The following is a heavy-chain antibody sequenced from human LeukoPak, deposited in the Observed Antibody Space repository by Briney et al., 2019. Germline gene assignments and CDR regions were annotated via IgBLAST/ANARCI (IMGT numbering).Heavy chain of an antibody. D-gene: IGHD6-19*01. Sequence: PGRSLRLSCAASGFTFSSYAMHWVRQAPGKGLEWAAVISYDGSNKYYADSVKGRFTISRDNSKNTLYLQMNSLRAEDTAVYYCARGSVSIAVAGPWGQGTLVTVSS. CDR3: ARGSVSIAVAGP. CDR2: ISYDGSNK. J-gene: IGHJ5*02. V-gene: IGHV3-30*04. CDR1: GFTFSSYA.